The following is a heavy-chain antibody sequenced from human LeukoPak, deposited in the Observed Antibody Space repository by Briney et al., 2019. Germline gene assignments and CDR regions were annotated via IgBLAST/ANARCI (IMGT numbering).Heavy chain of an antibody. J-gene: IGHJ4*02. D-gene: IGHD1-26*01. Sequence: PGGSLRLSCAASGFTFSSYAMSWVHQAPGKGLEWVSAISGSGGSTYYADSVKGRFTISRDNSKNTLYLQMNSLRAEDTAVYYCAKDPCIALYSGSYHYFDYWGQGTLVTVSS. CDR3: AKDPCIALYSGSYHYFDY. V-gene: IGHV3-23*01. CDR1: GFTFSSYA. CDR2: ISGSGGST.